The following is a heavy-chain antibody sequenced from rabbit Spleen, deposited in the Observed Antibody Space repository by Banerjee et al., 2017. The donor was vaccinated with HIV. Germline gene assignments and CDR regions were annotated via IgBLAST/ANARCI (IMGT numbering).Heavy chain of an antibody. J-gene: IGHJ4*01. CDR2: IGIDSGLT. D-gene: IGHD2-1*01. CDR3: ARALATVTMMITPFNL. V-gene: IGHV1S45*01. CDR1: GIDFSSSYY. Sequence: QEQLEESGGDLVKPGGTLTLTCKASGIDFSSSYYMCWVRQAPGKGLEWIACIGIDSGLTWYASWVNGRFTISKTSSTTVTLQMTSLTVADTATYFCARALATVTMMITPFNLWGPGTLVTVS.